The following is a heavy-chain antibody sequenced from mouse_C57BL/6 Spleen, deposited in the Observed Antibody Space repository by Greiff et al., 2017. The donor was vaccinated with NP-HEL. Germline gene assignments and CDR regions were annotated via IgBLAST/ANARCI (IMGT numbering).Heavy chain of an antibody. CDR3: ARDDYYGSGNY. D-gene: IGHD1-1*01. CDR1: GYTFTDYY. CDR2: INPNNGGT. Sequence: EVQLQQSGPELVKPGASVKISCKASGYTFTDYYMNWVKQSHGKSLEWIGDINPNNGGTSYNQKFKGKATLTVDKSSSTAYMELRSLTSEDSAVYYCARDDYYGSGNYWGQGTTLTVSS. V-gene: IGHV1-26*01. J-gene: IGHJ2*01.